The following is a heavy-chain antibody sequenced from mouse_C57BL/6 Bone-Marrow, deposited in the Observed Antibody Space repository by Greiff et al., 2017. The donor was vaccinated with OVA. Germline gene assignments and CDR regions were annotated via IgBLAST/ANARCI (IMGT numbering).Heavy chain of an antibody. J-gene: IGHJ4*01. CDR2: IYPGDGDT. CDR3: ARLRRYYAMDY. Sequence: QVQLQQSGAELVKPGASVKISCKASGYAFSSYWMNWVKQRPGKGLEGIGQIYPGDGDTNYNGKFKGKATLTADKSSSTAYMQLSSLTSEDSAVYFCARLRRYYAMDYWGQGTSVTVSS. D-gene: IGHD3-2*02. CDR1: GYAFSSYW. V-gene: IGHV1-80*01.